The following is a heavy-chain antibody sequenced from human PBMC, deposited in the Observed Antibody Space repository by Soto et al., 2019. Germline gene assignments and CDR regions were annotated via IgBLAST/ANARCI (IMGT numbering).Heavy chain of an antibody. D-gene: IGHD4-17*01. Sequence: SVKVSCKASGGTFSSYAISWVRQAPGQGLEWMGGIIPIFGTANYAQKFQGRVTITADESTSTAYMELSSLRSEDTAVYYCARDWGYGGKWWFDTWGQGNLVTVSS. J-gene: IGHJ5*02. CDR2: IIPIFGTA. CDR1: GGTFSSYA. V-gene: IGHV1-69*13. CDR3: ARDWGYGGKWWFDT.